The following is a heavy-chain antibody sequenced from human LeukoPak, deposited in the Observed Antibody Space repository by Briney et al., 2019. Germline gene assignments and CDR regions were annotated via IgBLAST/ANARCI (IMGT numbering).Heavy chain of an antibody. CDR3: ARGSPVEMATADAFDI. J-gene: IGHJ3*02. D-gene: IGHD5-24*01. CDR2: IIPIFGTA. Sequence: ASVKVSCKASGGTFISYATSGVRQAPGQGLDWMGGIIPIFGTANYAQKFQGRVTITTDESTSTAYMELSSLRSEDTAVYYCARGSPVEMATADAFDIWGQGTMVTVSS. V-gene: IGHV1-69*05. CDR1: GGTFISYA.